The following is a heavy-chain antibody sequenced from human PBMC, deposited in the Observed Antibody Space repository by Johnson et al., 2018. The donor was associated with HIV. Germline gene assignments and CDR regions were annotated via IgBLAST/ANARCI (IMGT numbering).Heavy chain of an antibody. Sequence: QVQLLESGGGVVQPGRSLRLSCAASGFTFSSYGMHWVRQAPGKGLEWVAVIWYDGSNKYYVDSVKGRFTISRDNAKNTLYLQMNSLRAEDTAVYYCARECSSTRWTYGFDIWGQGTMVTVSS. V-gene: IGHV3-33*01. CDR2: IWYDGSNK. J-gene: IGHJ3*02. CDR3: ARECSSTRWTYGFDI. D-gene: IGHD6-13*01. CDR1: GFTFSSYG.